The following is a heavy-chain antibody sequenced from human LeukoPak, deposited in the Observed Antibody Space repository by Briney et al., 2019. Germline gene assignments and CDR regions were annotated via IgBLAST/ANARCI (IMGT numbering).Heavy chain of an antibody. CDR1: GGNFISYA. Sequence: VKDSCKASGGNFISYAISWVRQAPGQGLEWMGGIIPIFGTSNYAQKIQGRVTIAAVETTSTAYMELGSLRSDDTAVYYFASSDIVVVPAAPAKPFDFWGQGTLFSVSS. J-gene: IGHJ4*02. CDR3: ASSDIVVVPAAPAKPFDF. CDR2: IIPIFGTS. V-gene: IGHV1-69*01. D-gene: IGHD2-2*01.